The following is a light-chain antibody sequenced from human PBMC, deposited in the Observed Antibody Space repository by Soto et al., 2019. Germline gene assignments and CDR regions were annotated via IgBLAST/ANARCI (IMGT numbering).Light chain of an antibody. CDR1: ISVVGGYNY. Sequence: QAVVTQPASVSGSPGQSITISCTGTISVVGGYNYVSWYQQQPGKAPKLMIYDVTNRPSGVSNRFSGSKSGNTASLTISGLQTEDDADYYFSSYTSSSTPLVFGGGTKLTVL. CDR3: SSYTSSSTPLV. V-gene: IGLV2-14*01. J-gene: IGLJ3*02. CDR2: DVT.